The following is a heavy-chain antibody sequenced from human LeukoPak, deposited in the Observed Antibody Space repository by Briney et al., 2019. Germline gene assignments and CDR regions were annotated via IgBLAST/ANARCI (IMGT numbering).Heavy chain of an antibody. CDR3: ARSPRGGDFDY. J-gene: IGHJ4*02. V-gene: IGHV4-59*01. CDR1: GGSISSYY. Sequence: SETLSLTCTVSGGSISSYYWSWIRQPPGKGLEWIGYIYYSGSTNYNPSLKSRVTISVDTSKNQFSLKLSSVTAADTAVYYCARSPRGGDFDYWAREPLVTFSS. D-gene: IGHD2-21*01. CDR2: IYYSGST.